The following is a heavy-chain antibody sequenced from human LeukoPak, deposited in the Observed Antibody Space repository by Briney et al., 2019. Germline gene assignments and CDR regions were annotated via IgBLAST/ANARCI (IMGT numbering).Heavy chain of an antibody. CDR2: IYTSGST. D-gene: IGHD1-26*01. CDR1: GGSISSSSYY. V-gene: IGHV4-61*02. CDR3: ARVGSYYWDAFDI. Sequence: SETLSLTCTVSGGSISSSSYYWSWIRQPAGKGLEWIGRIYTSGSTNYNPSLKSRVTMSVDTSKNQFSLKLSSVTAADTAVYYCARVGSYYWDAFDIWGQGTMVTVSS. J-gene: IGHJ3*02.